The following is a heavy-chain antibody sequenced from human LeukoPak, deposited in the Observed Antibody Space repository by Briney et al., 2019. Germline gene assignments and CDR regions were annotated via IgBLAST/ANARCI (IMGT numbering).Heavy chain of an antibody. D-gene: IGHD3-22*01. J-gene: IGHJ3*02. CDR3: ARDKSTYYYDSSGYSDAFDI. Sequence: SETLSLPCTVSGGSISRYHWSWTPQPTREAREGIGYIEYSGSTNNNPARRSQVTISLDTSRNQFSLKLSSVTAADKAMYYCARDKSTYYYDSSGYSDAFDICGQGTMVTVSS. V-gene: IGHV4-59*01. CDR1: GGSISRYH. CDR2: IEYSGST.